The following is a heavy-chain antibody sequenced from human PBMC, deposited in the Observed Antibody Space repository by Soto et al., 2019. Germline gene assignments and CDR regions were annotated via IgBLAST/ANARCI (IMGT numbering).Heavy chain of an antibody. CDR3: ASLMTGGYYYYGMDV. CDR1: GYSFNRYW. CDR2: IDPSDSYT. J-gene: IGHJ6*02. V-gene: IGHV5-10-1*01. D-gene: IGHD3-10*01. Sequence: PXESLTISCKGSGYSFNRYWLSLVRQMPWEGLEWMGRIDPSDSYTNYSPSFQGHVTISADKSISTAYLQWSSLKASDTAMYYCASLMTGGYYYYGMDVRGQGTTVTVSS.